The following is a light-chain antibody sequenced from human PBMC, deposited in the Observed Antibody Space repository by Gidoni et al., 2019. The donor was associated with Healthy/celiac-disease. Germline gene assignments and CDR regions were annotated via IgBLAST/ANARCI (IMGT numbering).Light chain of an antibody. CDR3: GAWDKSLSAGV. J-gene: IGLJ2*01. CDR2: ETN. V-gene: IGLV1-51*02. CDR1: TANVRDNF. Sequence: QSVLTQPPSVSAAPGQKVTISCSGSTANVRDNFVSWYQQPPGTAPKLLIYETNKRPSGIPDRFSGSKSGTSATLDITGLPTGDEADYYCGAWDKSLSAGVFGGGTKVTVL.